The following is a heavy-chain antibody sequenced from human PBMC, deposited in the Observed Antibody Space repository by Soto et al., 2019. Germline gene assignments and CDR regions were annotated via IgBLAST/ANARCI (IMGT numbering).Heavy chain of an antibody. CDR3: ARVLATVTTGVDY. CDR2: IDPSDSYT. D-gene: IGHD4-17*01. J-gene: IGHJ4*02. V-gene: IGHV5-10-1*01. Sequence: GESLKISCKGSGYSFTSYWISWVRQMPGKGLEWMGRIDPSDSYTNYSPSFQGHVTISADKSISTAYLQWNSLKASDTAMYYCARVLATVTTGVDYWGQGTLVTVSS. CDR1: GYSFTSYW.